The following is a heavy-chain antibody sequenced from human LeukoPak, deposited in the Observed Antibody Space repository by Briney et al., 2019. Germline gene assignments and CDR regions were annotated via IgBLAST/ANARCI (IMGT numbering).Heavy chain of an antibody. CDR1: GGTFSSYA. V-gene: IGHV1-69*13. J-gene: IGHJ4*02. D-gene: IGHD3-22*01. CDR2: IIPIFGTA. Sequence: ASVKVSCKASGGTFSSYAISWVRQAPGQGLEWMGGIIPIFGTANYAQKFQGRVTITADESTSTAYMELSSLRSEDTAVYYCARDSAGYYYDSSGYYAFDYWGQGTLVTVSS. CDR3: ARDSAGYYYDSSGYYAFDY.